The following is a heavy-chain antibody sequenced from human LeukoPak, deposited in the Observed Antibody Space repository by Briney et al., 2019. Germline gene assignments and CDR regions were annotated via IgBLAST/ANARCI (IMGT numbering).Heavy chain of an antibody. CDR2: IKQDGSEK. CDR1: GFTFSSYS. Sequence: SGGSLRLSCAASGFTFSSYSMDWVRQAPGKGLEWVANIKQDGSEKYYVDSVKGRFTISRDNSKNTLYLQMNSLRVEDTAVYYCAKDLKFNYVWEAGFWGQGTLVTVSS. CDR3: AKDLKFNYVWEAGF. V-gene: IGHV3-7*03. J-gene: IGHJ4*02. D-gene: IGHD3-16*01.